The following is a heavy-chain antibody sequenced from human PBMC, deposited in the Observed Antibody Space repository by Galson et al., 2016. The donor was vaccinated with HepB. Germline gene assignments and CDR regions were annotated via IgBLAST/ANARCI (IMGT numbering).Heavy chain of an antibody. D-gene: IGHD3-16*01. CDR1: GYTFNNYP. CDR2: INVGNGNT. V-gene: IGHV1-3*01. CDR3: ARRGAGSLDV. J-gene: IGHJ6*02. Sequence: SVKVSCKASGYTFNNYPIHWVRQAPGQRLEWMGWINVGNGNTKYSQNFQGRVTISRDTSATTAYMELSSLRSQDTAVYYCARRGAGSLDVWGQGTTVTVSS.